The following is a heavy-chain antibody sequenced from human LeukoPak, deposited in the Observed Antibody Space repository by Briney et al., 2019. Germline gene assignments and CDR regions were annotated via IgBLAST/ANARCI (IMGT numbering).Heavy chain of an antibody. D-gene: IGHD5-18*01. CDR2: IHYTAST. Sequence: PSETLSLTCTVSGGSITSYYWSWLRQPPGKGLEWIGYIHYTASTYYNASLESRITLSLDTSKNKFSLKRSSVTAADTDMYYCEIHFPADTAMVDSWGQGTLVTVSS. CDR3: EIHFPADTAMVDS. CDR1: GGSITSYY. J-gene: IGHJ4*02. V-gene: IGHV4-59*08.